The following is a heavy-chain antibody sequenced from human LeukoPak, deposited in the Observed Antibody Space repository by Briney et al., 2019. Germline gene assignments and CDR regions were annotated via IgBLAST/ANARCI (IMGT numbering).Heavy chain of an antibody. V-gene: IGHV3-21*01. CDR3: ARGFGRFGELYEHYYHLMDA. D-gene: IGHD3-10*01. Sequence: GGSLRLSCAASGSTFSASSMSWVRQAPGKGLEWVSSISSSSHYIFYADSLKGRFTIPRDNAKNSLYLQMNSLRAEDTAVYYCARGFGRFGELYEHYYHLMDAWGQGTTVTVSS. CDR1: GSTFSASS. CDR2: ISSSSHYI. J-gene: IGHJ6*02.